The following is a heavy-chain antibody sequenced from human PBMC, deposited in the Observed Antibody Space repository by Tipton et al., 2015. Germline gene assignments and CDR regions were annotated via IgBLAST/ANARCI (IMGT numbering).Heavy chain of an antibody. CDR3: ARRSTASGPPGRFDP. CDR1: GGSISSSSYY. V-gene: IGHV4-39*07. D-gene: IGHD5-12*01. J-gene: IGHJ5*02. Sequence: TLSLTCTVSGGSISSSSYYWAWIRQPPGKGLEWIGSLYFSGSTNYNPSLKSRVTMSVATSKNQFSLRLSSVTAADTAVYYCARRSTASGPPGRFDPWGQGTLVTVSP. CDR2: LYFSGST.